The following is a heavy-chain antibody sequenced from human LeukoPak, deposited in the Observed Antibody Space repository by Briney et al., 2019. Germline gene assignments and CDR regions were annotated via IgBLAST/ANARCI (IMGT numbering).Heavy chain of an antibody. CDR3: ARVGVGKGSYSWDAFDI. V-gene: IGHV4-59*01. CDR2: IYYSGST. Sequence: SETLSLTCTVSGGSISSYYWSWIRQPPGKGLEWIGHIYYSGSTNYNPSLKSRVTISVDTSKNQFSLKLSSVTAADTAVYYCARVGVGKGSYSWDAFDIWGQGTMVTVSS. D-gene: IGHD1-26*01. CDR1: GGSISSYY. J-gene: IGHJ3*02.